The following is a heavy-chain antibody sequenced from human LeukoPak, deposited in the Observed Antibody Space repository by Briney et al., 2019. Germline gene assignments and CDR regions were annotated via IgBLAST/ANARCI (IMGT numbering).Heavy chain of an antibody. CDR1: GGSFSGYY. Sequence: SETLSLTCAVYGGSFSGYYWSWIRQPPGKGLEWIGEVNHSGSTNYNPSLKSRVTISVDTSKNQFSLKLSSVTAADTAVYYCASMVRGVIDYWGQGTLVTVSS. V-gene: IGHV4-34*01. CDR3: ASMVRGVIDY. J-gene: IGHJ4*02. D-gene: IGHD3-10*01. CDR2: VNHSGST.